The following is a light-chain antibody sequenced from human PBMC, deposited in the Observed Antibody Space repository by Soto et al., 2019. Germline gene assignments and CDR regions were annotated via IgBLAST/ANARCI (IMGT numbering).Light chain of an antibody. CDR3: GSWDSSLSAYV. J-gene: IGLJ1*01. CDR2: DDN. V-gene: IGLV1-51*01. CDR1: SSTIGGNS. Sequence: QSVLTQPPAVSAAPGQKVTIYCSGRSSTIGGNSVSWYRQLPGTAPKLLIYDDNRRPSGIPDRFSGSKAGTSATLGITGFQTGDEADYYCGSWDSSLSAYVFGTGTKATVL.